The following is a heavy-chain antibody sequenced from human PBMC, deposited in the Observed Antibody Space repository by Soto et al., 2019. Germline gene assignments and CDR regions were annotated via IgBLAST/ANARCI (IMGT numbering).Heavy chain of an antibody. CDR1: GFTFRSDG. J-gene: IGHJ5*02. V-gene: IGHV3-33*01. D-gene: IGHD5-12*01. Sequence: GGSLRLSFAASGFTFRSDGMHWVRQAPGKGLEWVAVIWYDGSNKYYADSVKGRFTISRDNSKNTLYLQMNSLRAEDTAVYYCARDGGCRDGYTVGCNWFDPWGQGT. CDR3: ARDGGCRDGYTVGCNWFDP. CDR2: IWYDGSNK.